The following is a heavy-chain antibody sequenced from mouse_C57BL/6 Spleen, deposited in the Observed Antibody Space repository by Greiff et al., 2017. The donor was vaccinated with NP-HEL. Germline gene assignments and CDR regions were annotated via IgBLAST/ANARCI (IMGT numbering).Heavy chain of an antibody. CDR2: IDPENGDT. CDR3: TTGGQLRLLAY. V-gene: IGHV14-4*01. Sequence: EVQLQQSGAELVRPGASVKLSCTASGFNIKDDYMHWVKQRPEQGLEWIGWIDPENGDTEYASKFQGKATITADTSSNTAYLQLSSLTSEDTAVYYCTTGGQLRLLAYWGQGPLVTVSA. CDR1: GFNIKDDY. J-gene: IGHJ3*01. D-gene: IGHD3-2*02.